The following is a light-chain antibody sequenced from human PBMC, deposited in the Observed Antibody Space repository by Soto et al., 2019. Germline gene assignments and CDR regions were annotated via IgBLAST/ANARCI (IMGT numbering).Light chain of an antibody. CDR2: EVS. CDR3: SSFTSSSTVV. CDR1: SSDVGGYNY. J-gene: IGLJ2*01. V-gene: IGLV2-14*01. Sequence: QSVLTQPASVSGSRGQSITISCSGSSSDVGGYNYVSWYKHHPGRAPKLLIFEVSNRPSGMSHRFSGSKSGNTASLTISGLQAEDEADYYCSSFTSSSTVVFGGGTKVTVL.